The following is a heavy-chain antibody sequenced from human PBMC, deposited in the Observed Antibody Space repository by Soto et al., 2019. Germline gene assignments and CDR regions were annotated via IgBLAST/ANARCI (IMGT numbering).Heavy chain of an antibody. J-gene: IGHJ4*02. D-gene: IGHD2-15*01. CDR1: GFTFSSYG. CDR2: IWYDGSNK. CDR3: ARAVMVVAALDY. Sequence: GGSLRLSCTASGFTFSSYGMHWVRQAPGKGLEWVAVIWYDGSNKYYADSVKGRFTISRDNSKNTLYLQMNSLRAEDTAVYYCARAVMVVAALDYWGQGTLVTVSS. V-gene: IGHV3-33*01.